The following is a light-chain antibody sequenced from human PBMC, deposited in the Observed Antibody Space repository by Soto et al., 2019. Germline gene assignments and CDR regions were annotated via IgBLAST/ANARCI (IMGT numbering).Light chain of an antibody. V-gene: IGLV2-8*01. Sequence: QSVLTQPPSASGSPGQSVTISCTGTSSDVGGYNYVSWYQQYPGKVPKLMVYEVNKRPSGVPDSFSGSKSGNTASLTVSGLQAEDEADYYCTSYAGGNNVFGTGTKVTVL. CDR2: EVN. CDR1: SSDVGGYNY. J-gene: IGLJ1*01. CDR3: TSYAGGNNV.